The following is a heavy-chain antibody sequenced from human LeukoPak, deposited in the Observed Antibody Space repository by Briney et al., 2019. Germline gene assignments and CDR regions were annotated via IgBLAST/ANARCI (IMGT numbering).Heavy chain of an antibody. Sequence: ASVKVSFKGSGYTFTVYYLHWVRQGPGQGLEWVGWINRNSGGTNYAQKFQGRVTMTRDTSITTVYMELSRLRSDDTAVYYCSREDYWGQGTLVTVSS. V-gene: IGHV1-2*02. CDR2: INRNSGGT. J-gene: IGHJ4*02. CDR1: GYTFTVYY. CDR3: SREDY.